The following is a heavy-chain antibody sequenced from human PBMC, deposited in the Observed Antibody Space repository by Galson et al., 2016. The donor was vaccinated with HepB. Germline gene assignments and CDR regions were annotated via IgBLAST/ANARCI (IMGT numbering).Heavy chain of an antibody. J-gene: IGHJ4*02. V-gene: IGHV1-24*01. Sequence: SVKVSCKVSGETLTYLSIHWLRQAPGKGLEWLGGFDPDDGETDYAQRFAGRLTPTEDTSTGTAYMDLSSLRSEDTAVYYCAIGDVYDTSAFLWVVGSFDYWGQGTLVTVSS. CDR3: AIGDVYDTSAFLWVVGSFDY. D-gene: IGHD3-22*01. CDR2: FDPDDGET. CDR1: GETLTYLS.